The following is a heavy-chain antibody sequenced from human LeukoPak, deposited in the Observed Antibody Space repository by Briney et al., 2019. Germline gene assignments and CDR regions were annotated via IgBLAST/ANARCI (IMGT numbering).Heavy chain of an antibody. Sequence: SETLSLTCTVSGGSISNYYGGWIRQTPGKGLELIGYIYYSGTTNYNPSLKSRVSISVDTSKKQFSLKLSSVTAADTAVYYCARSPGGSFDIWGQGTMVTVSS. CDR3: ARSPGGSFDI. J-gene: IGHJ3*02. V-gene: IGHV4-59*01. CDR2: IYYSGTT. D-gene: IGHD2-15*01. CDR1: GGSISNYY.